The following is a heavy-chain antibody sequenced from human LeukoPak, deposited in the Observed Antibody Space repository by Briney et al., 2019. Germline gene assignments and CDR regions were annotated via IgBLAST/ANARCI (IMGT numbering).Heavy chain of an antibody. CDR3: AREYSSGWSRGFDY. D-gene: IGHD6-19*01. CDR2: IYTSGST. Sequence: SETLSLTCTVSDASISTNNYWSWIRQPAGKGLEWIGRIYTSGSTNYNPSLKSRVTMSVDTSKNQFSLKLSSVTAADTAVYYCAREYSSGWSRGFDYWGQGTLVTVSS. CDR1: DASISTNNY. J-gene: IGHJ4*02. V-gene: IGHV4-4*07.